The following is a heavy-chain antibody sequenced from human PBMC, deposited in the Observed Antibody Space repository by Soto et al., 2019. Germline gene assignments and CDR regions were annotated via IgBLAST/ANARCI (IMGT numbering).Heavy chain of an antibody. CDR2: VSGSGGST. V-gene: IGHV3-23*01. Sequence: PGGSLRLSCAASGFTFSIYAMSWVRQAPGKGLEWVSAVSGSGGSTYYADSVKGRFTISRDNSKNTLYLQMNSLRVEDTAVYYCVKSLTRIQLWLPIFDYWGQGTLVTVSS. D-gene: IGHD5-18*01. CDR3: VKSLTRIQLWLPIFDY. J-gene: IGHJ4*02. CDR1: GFTFSIYA.